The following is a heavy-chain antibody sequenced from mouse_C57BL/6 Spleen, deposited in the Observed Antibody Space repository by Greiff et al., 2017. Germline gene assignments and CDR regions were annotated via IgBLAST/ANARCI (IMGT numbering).Heavy chain of an antibody. Sequence: QVQLPPSGAELVRPGTSVTVSCKASGYAFPNSLLEWVKQRPGQGLEWIGVINPGSGGPTYNEKFTGKATLTADNSSSTAYMQLSSLTSEDSAVYFCAKTGTPYYFDYWGQGTTLTVSS. CDR3: AKTGTPYYFDY. CDR2: INPGSGGP. V-gene: IGHV1-54*01. D-gene: IGHD4-1*01. CDR1: GYAFPNSL. J-gene: IGHJ2*01.